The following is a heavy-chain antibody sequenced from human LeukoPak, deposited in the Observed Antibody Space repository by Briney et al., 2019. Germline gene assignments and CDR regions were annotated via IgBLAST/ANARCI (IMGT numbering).Heavy chain of an antibody. D-gene: IGHD3-9*01. CDR1: GYTFTSYY. V-gene: IGHV1-46*01. CDR3: ARDQGGLRYFDWLSLFDY. Sequence: GESLKISCKGSGYTFTSYYMHWVRQAPGQGLEWMGIINPSGGSTSYAQKFQGRVTMTRDTSTSTVYMELSSLRSEDTAVYYCARDQGGLRYFDWLSLFDYWGQGTLVTVSS. CDR2: INPSGGST. J-gene: IGHJ4*02.